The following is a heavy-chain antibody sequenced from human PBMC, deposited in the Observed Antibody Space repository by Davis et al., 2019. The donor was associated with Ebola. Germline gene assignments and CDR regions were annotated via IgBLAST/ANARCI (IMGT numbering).Heavy chain of an antibody. Sequence: SVTVSCKASGGTFSSYAISWVRQAPGQGLEWMGGIIPIFGTANYAQKFQGRVTITADESTSTAYMELSSLRSEDTAVYYCARDSPSYGDYVYAAYWGQGTLVTVSS. D-gene: IGHD4-17*01. J-gene: IGHJ4*02. CDR3: ARDSPSYGDYVYAAY. CDR2: IIPIFGTA. V-gene: IGHV1-69*13. CDR1: GGTFSSYA.